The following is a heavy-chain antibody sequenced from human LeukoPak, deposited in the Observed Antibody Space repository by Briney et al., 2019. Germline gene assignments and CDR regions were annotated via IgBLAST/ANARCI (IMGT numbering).Heavy chain of an antibody. CDR3: VRKSATRRTSEFDY. J-gene: IGHJ4*02. V-gene: IGHV1-2*02. CDR1: GYTFSDYY. CDR2: ITPNSGGT. Sequence: GASVKISCKASGYTFSDYYIHWVRQAPGQGFEWMGWITPNSGGTKYAQRFQGRVTMTRDTSISTAYMDLSSLGSDDTAVFYCVRKSATRRTSEFDYWGQGTPVTVSS. D-gene: IGHD2-15*01.